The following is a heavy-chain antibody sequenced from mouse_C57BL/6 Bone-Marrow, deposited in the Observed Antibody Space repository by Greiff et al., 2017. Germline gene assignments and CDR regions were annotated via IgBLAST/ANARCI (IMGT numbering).Heavy chain of an antibody. J-gene: IGHJ3*01. CDR1: GFTFSSYG. CDR3: ARQGVKGRGFAY. D-gene: IGHD2-2*01. Sequence: EVKVVESGGDLVKPGGSLKLSCAASGFTFSSYGMSWVRQTPDKRLEWVATISSGGSYTYYPDSVKGRFTISRDNAKNTLYLQMSSLKSEDTAMYYCARQGVKGRGFAYWGQGTLVTVSA. CDR2: ISSGGSYT. V-gene: IGHV5-6*01.